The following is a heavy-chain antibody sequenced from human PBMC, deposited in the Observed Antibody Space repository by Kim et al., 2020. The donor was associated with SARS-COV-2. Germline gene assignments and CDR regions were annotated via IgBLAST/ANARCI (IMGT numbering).Heavy chain of an antibody. Sequence: GGSLSLSCAASGFTFSSYAMSWVRQAPGKGLEWVSAISGSGGSTYYADSVKGRFTISRDNSKNTLYLQMNSLRAEDTAVYYCAKDLLVPAAIYYYYGMDVWGQGTTVTVSS. CDR2: ISGSGGST. V-gene: IGHV3-23*01. CDR3: AKDLLVPAAIYYYYGMDV. D-gene: IGHD2-2*02. J-gene: IGHJ6*02. CDR1: GFTFSSYA.